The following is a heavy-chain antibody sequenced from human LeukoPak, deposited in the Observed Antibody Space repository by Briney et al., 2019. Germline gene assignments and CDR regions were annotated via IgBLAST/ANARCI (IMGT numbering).Heavy chain of an antibody. V-gene: IGHV4-59*12. J-gene: IGHJ3*02. CDR1: GGSISSYY. D-gene: IGHD3-22*01. Sequence: SETLSLTCTVSGGSISSYYWSWIRQPPGKGLEWIGYIYYSGSTNYNPSLKSRVTISVDTSKNQFSLKLSSVTAADTAVYYCARDSSGYSDAFDIWGQGTMVTVSS. CDR3: ARDSSGYSDAFDI. CDR2: IYYSGST.